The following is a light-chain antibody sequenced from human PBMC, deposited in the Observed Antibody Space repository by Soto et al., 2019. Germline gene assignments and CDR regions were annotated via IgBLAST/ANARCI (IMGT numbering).Light chain of an antibody. CDR2: DAS. J-gene: IGKJ2*02. CDR3: QQYNSYPGT. Sequence: DIPMTQSPSTLSASVGDRVTITCRASQSISSWLAWYQQKPGKAPKLLIYDASSLESGVPSRFSGSGSGTDFTLTISSLQPDDFATYYCQQYNSYPGTFGQGTKLEIK. V-gene: IGKV1-5*01. CDR1: QSISSW.